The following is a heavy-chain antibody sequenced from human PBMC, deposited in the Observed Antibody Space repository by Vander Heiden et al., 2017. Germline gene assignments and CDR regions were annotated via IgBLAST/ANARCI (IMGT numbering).Heavy chain of an antibody. D-gene: IGHD1-1*01. V-gene: IGHV3-9*01. Sequence: EVQLVESGGGLVQPGRSLRLSCAASGFTFDDYAMHWVRQAPGKGLEWVSGISWNSGSIGYADSVKGRFTISRDNAKNSLYLQMNSLRAEDTALYYCAKDMSHGYPSPCYFDYWGQGTLVTVSS. CDR1: GFTFDDYA. J-gene: IGHJ4*02. CDR3: AKDMSHGYPSPCYFDY. CDR2: ISWNSGSI.